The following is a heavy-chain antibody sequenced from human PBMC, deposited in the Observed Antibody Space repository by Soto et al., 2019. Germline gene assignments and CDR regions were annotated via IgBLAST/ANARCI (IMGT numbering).Heavy chain of an antibody. CDR1: GFTFSGSA. D-gene: IGHD3-22*01. CDR2: IRRRAKNYAT. CDR3: TRTFAGSDYFSPEFDY. Sequence: EVQLVESGGDLVQPGGSLKLSCAASGFTFSGSAMHWVRQASGKGLEWVGHIRRRAKNYATVYAASVKGRFIISRDDSNNTASLQMNSLKTDATAVYYWTRTFAGSDYFSPEFDYLGQGTLVTVSS. J-gene: IGHJ4*02. V-gene: IGHV3-73*02.